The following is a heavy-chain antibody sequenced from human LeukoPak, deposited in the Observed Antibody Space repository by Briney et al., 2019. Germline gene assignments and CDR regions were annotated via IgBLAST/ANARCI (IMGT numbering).Heavy chain of an antibody. Sequence: GGSLRLSCAASGFTFSSYSMNWVRQAPGKGLAWVSYISSSSRTIYYADSVKGRFTISRDNAKNSLYLQMNSLRDEDTAVYYCARDPRDGYCSSTSCYGALDIWGQGTMVTVSS. J-gene: IGHJ3*02. CDR3: ARDPRDGYCSSTSCYGALDI. D-gene: IGHD2-2*01. V-gene: IGHV3-48*02. CDR1: GFTFSSYS. CDR2: ISSSSRTI.